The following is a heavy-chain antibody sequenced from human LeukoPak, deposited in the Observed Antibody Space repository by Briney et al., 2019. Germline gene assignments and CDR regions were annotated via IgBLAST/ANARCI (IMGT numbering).Heavy chain of an antibody. Sequence: GASVEVSCKASGYTFNDYHLLWVRQAPGQGLEWMGGIIPIFGTANYAQKFHGRVTITADESTSTAYMELSSLRSEDTAVYSCARPALYSGYDWWFDYWGQGTLVTVSS. V-gene: IGHV1-69*13. CDR1: GYTFNDYH. D-gene: IGHD5-12*01. J-gene: IGHJ4*02. CDR3: ARPALYSGYDWWFDY. CDR2: IIPIFGTA.